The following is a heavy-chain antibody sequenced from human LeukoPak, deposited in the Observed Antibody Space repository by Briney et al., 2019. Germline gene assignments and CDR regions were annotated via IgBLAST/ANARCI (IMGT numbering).Heavy chain of an antibody. Sequence: GGSLRLSCAASGFTFSSYAMSWVRQAPGKGLEWVSAISGSGGSTYYADSVKGRFTISRDNSKNTLYLQMNSLRAEDTAVYYCAKLLNYYDSSGKYFDYWGQGTLVTISS. CDR1: GFTFSSYA. CDR2: ISGSGGST. J-gene: IGHJ4*02. D-gene: IGHD3-22*01. V-gene: IGHV3-23*01. CDR3: AKLLNYYDSSGKYFDY.